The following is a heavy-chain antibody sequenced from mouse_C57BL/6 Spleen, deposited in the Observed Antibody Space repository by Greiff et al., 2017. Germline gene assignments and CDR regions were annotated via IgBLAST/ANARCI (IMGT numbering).Heavy chain of an antibody. CDR1: GYTFTSYW. D-gene: IGHD1-1*01. V-gene: IGHV1-69*01. CDR3: ARKGLDYYGSRGYFDV. Sequence: QVQLQQPGAELVMPGASVKLSCKASGYTFTSYWMHWVKQRPGQGLEWIGEIDPSDSYTNYNQKFKGKSTLTVDKSSSTAYMQLSSLTSEDSAVYYCARKGLDYYGSRGYFDVGGTGTTVTVSS. J-gene: IGHJ1*03. CDR2: IDPSDSYT.